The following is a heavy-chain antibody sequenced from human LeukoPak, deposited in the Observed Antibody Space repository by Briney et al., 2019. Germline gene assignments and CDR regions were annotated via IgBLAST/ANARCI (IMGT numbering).Heavy chain of an antibody. J-gene: IGHJ4*02. D-gene: IGHD6-19*01. CDR3: ARRPFGSSGWYADY. CDR1: GGSISSYY. Sequence: ETLSLTCTVSGGSISSYYWSWIRQPPGKGLEWVLGISGSGGTTYYADSVKGRFTISRDNSKNTLYLQMNSLRAEDTAVYYCARRPFGSSGWYADYWGQGTLVTVS. CDR2: ISGSGGTT. V-gene: IGHV3-23*01.